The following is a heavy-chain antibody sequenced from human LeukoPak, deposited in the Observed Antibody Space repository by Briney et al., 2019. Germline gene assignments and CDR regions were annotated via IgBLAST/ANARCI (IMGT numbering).Heavy chain of an antibody. J-gene: IGHJ5*02. CDR3: ARQKYSSSWYVWFDP. CDR1: GSSFTSYW. D-gene: IGHD6-13*01. Sequence: GESLKISCKGSGSSFTSYWIGWVRQMPGKGLEWMGIIYPGDSDTRYSPSFQGQVTISADKSISTAYLQWSSLKASDTAMYYCARQKYSSSWYVWFDPWGQGTLVTVSS. V-gene: IGHV5-51*01. CDR2: IYPGDSDT.